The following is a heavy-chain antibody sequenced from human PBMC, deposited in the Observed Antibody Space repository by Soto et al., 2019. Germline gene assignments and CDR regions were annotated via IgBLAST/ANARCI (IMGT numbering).Heavy chain of an antibody. Sequence: SETLSLTCTVSGGSVSSGSDYWSWIRQPPGKGLEWIGYIYYRGSTNYNPSLKSRVTISLDASKNQFSLKLSSVTAADTAVYYCARGLQLWSLDYRDKGTLVTVSS. V-gene: IGHV4-61*01. CDR1: GGSVSSGSDY. CDR2: IYYRGST. J-gene: IGHJ4*02. D-gene: IGHD5-18*01. CDR3: ARGLQLWSLDY.